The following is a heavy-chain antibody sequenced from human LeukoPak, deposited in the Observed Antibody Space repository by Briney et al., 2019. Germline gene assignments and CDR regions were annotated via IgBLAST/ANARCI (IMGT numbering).Heavy chain of an antibody. J-gene: IGHJ3*02. D-gene: IGHD3-22*01. CDR2: IYWDDDK. CDR3: AHRRGNYYDSSGYKGKTFDI. Sequence: SGPALVKPTQTLTLTCTLSGFSVSTSGVGVGWIRQPPGKSLEWLAIIYWDDDKRYSASLKSRLTITKGTSENQVVLTMTNMDPADTATYYCAHRRGNYYDSSGYKGKTFDIWGQGTMVTVSS. V-gene: IGHV2-5*02. CDR1: GFSVSTSGVG.